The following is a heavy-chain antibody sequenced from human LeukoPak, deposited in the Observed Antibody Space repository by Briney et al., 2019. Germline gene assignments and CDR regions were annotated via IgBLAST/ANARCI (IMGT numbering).Heavy chain of an antibody. CDR3: ARPDSSGYYYYGMDV. CDR2: ISGDGSSA. J-gene: IGHJ6*02. V-gene: IGHV3-74*01. Sequence: QPGGSLRLSCAASGFTFSSYWMHWVRQAPGKGLVWVSRISGDGSSATDADSVKGRFTISRDNAKNTLYLQMNSLRAEDTAVYYCARPDSSGYYYYGMDVWGQGTTVTVSS. CDR1: GFTFSSYW. D-gene: IGHD3-22*01.